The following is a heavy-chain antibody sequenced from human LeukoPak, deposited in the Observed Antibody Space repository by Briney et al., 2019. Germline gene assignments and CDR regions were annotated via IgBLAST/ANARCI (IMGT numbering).Heavy chain of an antibody. J-gene: IGHJ5*02. CDR3: ARDHPQGYCSGGSCYWFDP. CDR2: INPNSGGT. D-gene: IGHD2-15*01. CDR1: GYTFTGYY. Sequence: ASVKVSCKASGYTFTGYYMHWVRQAPGQGLEWMGWINPNSGGTNYAQKFQGRVTMTRNTSISTAYMELSSLRSEDTAVYYCARDHPQGYCSGGSCYWFDPWGQGTLVTVSS. V-gene: IGHV1-2*02.